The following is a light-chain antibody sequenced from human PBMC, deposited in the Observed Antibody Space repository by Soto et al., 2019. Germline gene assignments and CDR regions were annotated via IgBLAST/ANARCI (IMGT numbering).Light chain of an antibody. Sequence: EIVLTQSPGTLSLSPGERATLSCRASQSVSSSDLAWYQQNPGQAPRLLIYGASSRATGIPDRFSGSGSRTDFTLTLSRLEPEDFAVYYCHQYDSSPLTFGGGTKVEIK. V-gene: IGKV3-20*01. CDR3: HQYDSSPLT. J-gene: IGKJ4*01. CDR2: GAS. CDR1: QSVSSSD.